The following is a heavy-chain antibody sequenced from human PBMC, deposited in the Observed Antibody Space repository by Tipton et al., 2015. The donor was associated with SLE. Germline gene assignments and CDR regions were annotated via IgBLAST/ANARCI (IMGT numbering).Heavy chain of an antibody. CDR1: GFNFSDSW. CDR3: AGDDYASGIT. CDR2: INSDGSEQ. J-gene: IGHJ5*02. Sequence: GSLRLSCAASGFNFSDSWMGWVRQAPGKGLEWVSGINSDGSEQYYDHIGTGRFAISRDIAKNSLYLQMNSLRVEDTAVYFCAGDDYASGITWGQGTLVTVSS. D-gene: IGHD3-10*01. V-gene: IGHV3-7*01.